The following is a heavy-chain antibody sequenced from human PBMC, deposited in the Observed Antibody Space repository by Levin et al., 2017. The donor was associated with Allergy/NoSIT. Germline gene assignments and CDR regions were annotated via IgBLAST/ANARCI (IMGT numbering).Heavy chain of an antibody. V-gene: IGHV1-2*02. D-gene: IGHD5-24*01. CDR1: GYTFTDYY. CDR3: AKALKHVEMTTRRSSFHETDC. Sequence: GESLKISCKASGYTFTDYYIHWVRQAPGQGLEWMALINPNSGGTNYAQKFQGRVTVTTDTSISTAYMEMSRLTSDDTAMYYCAKALKHVEMTTRRSSFHETDCWGQGTLLSVSS. J-gene: IGHJ4*02. CDR2: INPNSGGT.